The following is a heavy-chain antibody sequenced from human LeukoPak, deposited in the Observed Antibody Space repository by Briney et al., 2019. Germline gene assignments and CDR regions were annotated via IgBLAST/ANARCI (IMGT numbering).Heavy chain of an antibody. CDR3: TREKEGYNYGLDYYYYYMDV. CDR1: GYTLTEFS. V-gene: IGHV1-24*01. Sequence: GASVKVSCKVSGYTLTEFSMHWVRQAPGKGLEWMGGFDPEDGETIYAQELQGRVTMTKDTSTDTAYMELSSLRSEDTAVYFCTREKEGYNYGLDYYYYYMDVWGKGTTVTVSS. J-gene: IGHJ6*03. CDR2: FDPEDGET. D-gene: IGHD5-18*01.